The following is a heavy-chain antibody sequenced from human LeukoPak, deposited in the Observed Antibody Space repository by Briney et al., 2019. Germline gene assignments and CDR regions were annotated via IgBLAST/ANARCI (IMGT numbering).Heavy chain of an antibody. Sequence: ASVKVSCKASGYTFTGYYMHWVRQAPGKGLEWMGGFDPEDGETIYAQKFQGRVTMTEDTSTDTAYMELSSLRSEDTAVYYCATDLGGSGIFDAFDIWGQGTMVTVSS. CDR2: FDPEDGET. CDR1: GYTFTGYY. J-gene: IGHJ3*02. D-gene: IGHD2-15*01. V-gene: IGHV1-24*01. CDR3: ATDLGGSGIFDAFDI.